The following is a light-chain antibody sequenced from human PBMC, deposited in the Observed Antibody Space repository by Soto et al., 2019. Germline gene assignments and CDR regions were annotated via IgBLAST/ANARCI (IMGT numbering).Light chain of an antibody. CDR3: QQFSSYPLT. CDR1: QTGSHSY. J-gene: IGKJ4*01. Sequence: QTGSHSYLAWYPQKSAQAPRLLIYGVSTRDTGIPDRFSAGGSGTDVTRHISRLEPEDFAVYYGQQFSSYPLTFGGGTKVDIK. CDR2: GVS. V-gene: IGKV3-20*01.